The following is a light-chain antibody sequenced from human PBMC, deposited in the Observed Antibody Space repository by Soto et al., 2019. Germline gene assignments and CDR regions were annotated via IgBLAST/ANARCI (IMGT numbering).Light chain of an antibody. CDR1: TVTLTSGHF. V-gene: IGLV7-46*01. J-gene: IGLJ2*01. CDR2: DTS. CDR3: LLYYSGARV. Sequence: QAVVTQEPSLTVSPGGTVTLTCGSSTVTLTSGHFPYWFQQKPGQAPRALIFDTSNKHSWTPARFSGSLLGGKAALTLSGAQPEDEAHYYCLLYYSGARVFGGGTQLTVL.